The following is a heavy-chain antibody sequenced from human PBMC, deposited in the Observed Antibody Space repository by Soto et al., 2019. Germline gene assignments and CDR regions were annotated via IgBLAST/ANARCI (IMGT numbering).Heavy chain of an antibody. CDR1: GYTFTSYY. D-gene: IGHD3-3*01. CDR2: ISPSGGST. V-gene: IGHV1-46*01. Sequence: ASVKVSCKASGYTFTSYYMHWVRQAPGQGLEWMGIISPSGGSTSYAQKFQGRFTISRDNSKKTLSLQMNSLRAEDTAVYSCVKDREYDFYSGYRDDYWGQGTLVTVSS. CDR3: VKDREYDFYSGYRDDY. J-gene: IGHJ4*02.